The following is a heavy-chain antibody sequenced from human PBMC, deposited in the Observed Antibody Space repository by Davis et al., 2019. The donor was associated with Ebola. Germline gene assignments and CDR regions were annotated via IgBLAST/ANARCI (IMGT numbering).Heavy chain of an antibody. J-gene: IGHJ4*02. CDR1: GCSISSSSYY. V-gene: IGHV4-39*01. CDR3: ARLPDVLRFLEWLIDY. CDR2: IYYSGST. Sequence: SETLFLTCTVSGCSISSSSYYWGWIRQPPGKGLEWIGSIYYSGSTYYNPSLKSRVTISVDTSKNQFSLKLSSVTAADTAVYYCARLPDVLRFLEWLIDYWGQGTLVTVSS. D-gene: IGHD3-3*01.